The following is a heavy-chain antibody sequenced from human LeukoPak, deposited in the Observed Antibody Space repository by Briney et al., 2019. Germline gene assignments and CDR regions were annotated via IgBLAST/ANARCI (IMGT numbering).Heavy chain of an antibody. J-gene: IGHJ6*02. CDR2: ISACNGNT. CDR3: ARDGKQDYYDSSGPESSYYYYGMDV. CDR1: GYTFTSYG. V-gene: IGHV1-18*01. D-gene: IGHD3-22*01. Sequence: ASVKVSCKASGYTFTSYGISWVRQAPGQGLEWMGWISACNGNTNYAQKLQGRVTMTRDTSTSTVYMELSSLRSEDTAVYYCARDGKQDYYDSSGPESSYYYYGMDVWGQGTTVTVSS.